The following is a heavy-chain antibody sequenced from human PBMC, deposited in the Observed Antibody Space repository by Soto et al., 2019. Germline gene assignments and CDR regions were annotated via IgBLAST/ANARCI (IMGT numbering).Heavy chain of an antibody. V-gene: IGHV4-39*01. Sequence: SETLSLTCTVSGGSISSSSYYWGWIRQPPGKGLEWIGSIYYSGSTYYNPSLKSRVTISVDTSKNQFSLKLSSVTAADTAVYYCARHVGYCSSTSCPGHFDYWGQGTLVTVSS. D-gene: IGHD2-2*01. CDR3: ARHVGYCSSTSCPGHFDY. J-gene: IGHJ4*02. CDR2: IYYSGST. CDR1: GGSISSSSYY.